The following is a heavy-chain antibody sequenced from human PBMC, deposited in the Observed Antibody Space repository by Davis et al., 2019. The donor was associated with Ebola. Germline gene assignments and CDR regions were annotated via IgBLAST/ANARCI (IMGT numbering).Heavy chain of an antibody. CDR3: AREQGGDYYDSSGYYPEYFQH. J-gene: IGHJ1*01. V-gene: IGHV4-59*12. CDR1: GGSISSYY. Sequence: MPSETLSLTCTVSGGSISSYYWSWIRQPPGKGLEWIGYIYYSGSTNYNPSLKSRVTISVDTSKNQFSLKLSSVTAADTAVYYCAREQGGDYYDSSGYYPEYFQHWGQGTLVTVSS. D-gene: IGHD3-22*01. CDR2: IYYSGST.